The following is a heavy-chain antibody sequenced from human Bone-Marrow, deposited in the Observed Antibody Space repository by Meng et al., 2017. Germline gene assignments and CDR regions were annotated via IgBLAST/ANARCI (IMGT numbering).Heavy chain of an antibody. CDR1: GFTFSSYA. D-gene: IGHD3-9*01. V-gene: IGHV3-23*01. J-gene: IGHJ5*02. CDR2: ITGGGGST. Sequence: GGSLRLSCAASGFTFSSYAMSWVRQAPGRGLEWVSTITGGGGSTYYADSMKGWFTISRDNFKNTLYLQMNRLKAEDTAVYYCARDEYYDILTGPLDPWGQGTQVTVSS. CDR3: ARDEYYDILTGPLDP.